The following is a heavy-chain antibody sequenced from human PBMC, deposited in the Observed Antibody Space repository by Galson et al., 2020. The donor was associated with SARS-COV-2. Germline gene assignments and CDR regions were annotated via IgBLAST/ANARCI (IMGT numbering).Heavy chain of an antibody. D-gene: IGHD4-17*01. CDR2: IYTSGST. CDR3: ARDPLSRGRRGDYEVYCYSVMDV. V-gene: IGHV4-4*07. Sequence: SETLSLTCTVSGGSISSYYWSWIRQPAGKGLEWIGRIYTSGSTKYNPSLKSRVTMSVDTSKNQFSLKLSSVTAADTAVYYCARDPLSRGRRGDYEVYCYSVMDVWGQGTTVTVSS. CDR1: GGSISSYY. J-gene: IGHJ6*02.